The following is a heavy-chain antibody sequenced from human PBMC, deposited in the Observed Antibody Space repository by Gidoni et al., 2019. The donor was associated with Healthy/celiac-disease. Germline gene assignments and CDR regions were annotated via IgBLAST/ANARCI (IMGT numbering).Heavy chain of an antibody. CDR1: GGSFSGYY. CDR2: INHSGST. Sequence: QVQLQQWGAGLLKPSATLSLTCAVYGGSFSGYYWSWIRQPPGKGLEWIGEINHSGSTNYNPSLKIRVTISVDTSKNQFSLKLSSVTAADTAVYYCARSLIRGVYYYYGMDVWGQGTTVTVSS. J-gene: IGHJ6*02. CDR3: ARSLIRGVYYYYGMDV. D-gene: IGHD3-10*01. V-gene: IGHV4-34*01.